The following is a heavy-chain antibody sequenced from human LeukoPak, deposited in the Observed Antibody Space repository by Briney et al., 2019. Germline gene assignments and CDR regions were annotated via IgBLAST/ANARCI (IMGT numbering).Heavy chain of an antibody. J-gene: IGHJ4*02. D-gene: IGHD6-13*01. CDR2: ISSSSSYV. V-gene: IGHV3-21*01. CDR3: ATPGIAAAGMVGY. CDR1: GFTFSSYS. Sequence: GGSLRLSCAASGFTFSSYSMNWVRQAPGKGLEWVSSISSSSSYVYYADSVKGRFTISRDNAKNSLYLQMNSLRAEDTAVYYCATPGIAAAGMVGYWGQGTLVTVSS.